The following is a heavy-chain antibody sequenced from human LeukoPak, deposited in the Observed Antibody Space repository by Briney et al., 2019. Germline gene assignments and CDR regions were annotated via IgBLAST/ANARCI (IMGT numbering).Heavy chain of an antibody. J-gene: IGHJ2*01. Sequence: SETLSLTCTVSGGSITSYYYNWVRQPTGQGLEWIGFISPSGSTNYNPSLKSRVSISVDKSKNQCSLKVNSVAAADTAVYYCARLAIRSTWYFDLWGRGTLVTVSS. CDR1: GGSITSYY. CDR3: ARLAIRSTWYFDL. V-gene: IGHV4-4*09. D-gene: IGHD3-10*01. CDR2: ISPSGST.